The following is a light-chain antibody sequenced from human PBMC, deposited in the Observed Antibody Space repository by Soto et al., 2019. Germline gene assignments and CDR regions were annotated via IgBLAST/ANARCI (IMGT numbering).Light chain of an antibody. CDR1: QSVGRN. CDR2: GAS. J-gene: IGKJ4*01. CDR3: QQYNHWPPRT. Sequence: EIVMTQSPATLSVSPGERATLSCRASQSVGRNLAWYQQKPGQAPRLLIYGASTRATGIPARFSGSGSGTEFTLTISSLQSEDFAMYSCQQYNHWPPRTFGGGTKVEIK. V-gene: IGKV3-15*01.